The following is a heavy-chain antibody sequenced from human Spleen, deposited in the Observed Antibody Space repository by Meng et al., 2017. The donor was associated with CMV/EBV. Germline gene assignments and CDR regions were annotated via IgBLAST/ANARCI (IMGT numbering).Heavy chain of an antibody. D-gene: IGHD6-13*01. CDR3: ARSVGCSSTYCYTYTSSWYPDY. Sequence: GYYWTWIRQRPGKGLEWIGYIYYSGGTNYNPSLQSRVTISVDTSKNQFSLKLSSVTAADTAKYYCARSVGCSSTYCYTYTSSWYPDYWGQGTLVTVSS. CDR1: GYY. CDR2: IYYSGGT. V-gene: IGHV4-31*02. J-gene: IGHJ4*02.